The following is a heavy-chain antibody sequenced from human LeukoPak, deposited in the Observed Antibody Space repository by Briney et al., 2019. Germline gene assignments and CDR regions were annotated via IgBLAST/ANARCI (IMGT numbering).Heavy chain of an antibody. D-gene: IGHD5-24*01. V-gene: IGHV3-30*02. CDR2: IYSDGTHS. CDR1: GFTFNTYG. Sequence: QPGGSLRLSCAASGFTFNTYGIHWVRQAPGKGLEWVALIYSDGTHSFYADSVRGRFTISRDISKNTVYLQMNNMRPEEDTAVYFCAKDKGNYGYDYWGQGTLVTVSS. CDR3: AKDKGNYGYDY. J-gene: IGHJ4*02.